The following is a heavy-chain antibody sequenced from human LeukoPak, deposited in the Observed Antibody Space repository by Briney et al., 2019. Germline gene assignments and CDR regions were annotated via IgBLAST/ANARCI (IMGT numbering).Heavy chain of an antibody. V-gene: IGHV3-48*03. D-gene: IGHD3-22*01. J-gene: IGHJ4*02. CDR3: ARNNYYYESSGYFRHDV. CDR2: ISSSGTTI. CDR1: GFTFSSYE. Sequence: GGSLRLSCAASGFTFSSYEMNWVRQAPGKGPEWVSYISSSGTTIYYVDSVKGRFAISRDNAKNSLYLQMNSLRAEDTAVYYCARNNYYYESSGYFRHDVWGQGTLVTVSS.